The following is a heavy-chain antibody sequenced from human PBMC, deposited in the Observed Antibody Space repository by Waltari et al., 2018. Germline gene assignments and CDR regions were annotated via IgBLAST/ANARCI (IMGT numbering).Heavy chain of an antibody. V-gene: IGHV4-34*01. CDR2: INHSGST. CDR3: ARVETTCSSTSCIGRAAEYFQH. Sequence: QVQLQQWGAGLLKPSETLSLTCAVYGGSFSGYYWSWIRQPPGKGLEWIGEINHSGSTNYNPSLKSRVTISVDTSKNQFSLKLSSVTAADTAVYYCARVETTCSSTSCIGRAAEYFQHWGQGTLVTVSS. D-gene: IGHD2-2*01. CDR1: GGSFSGYY. J-gene: IGHJ1*01.